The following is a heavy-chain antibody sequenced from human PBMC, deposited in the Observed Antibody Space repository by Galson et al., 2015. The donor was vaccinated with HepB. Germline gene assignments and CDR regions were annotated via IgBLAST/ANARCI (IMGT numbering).Heavy chain of an antibody. V-gene: IGHV6-1*01. J-gene: IGHJ6*02. Sequence: ISGDSVSTNSATWSWIRQSPSRGLERLGTTYFRSQWYNDYAPSVKSRIRINPEASKNQFSLHLKSVTPEDTAVYYCARQSATFMDVWGQGTTVTVSS. CDR2: TYFRSQWYN. CDR3: ARQSATFMDV. CDR1: GDSVSTNSAT.